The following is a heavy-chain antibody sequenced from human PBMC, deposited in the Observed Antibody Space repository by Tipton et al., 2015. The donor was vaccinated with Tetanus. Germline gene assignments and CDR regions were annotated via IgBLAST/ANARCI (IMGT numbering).Heavy chain of an antibody. V-gene: IGHV3-21*06. CDR1: GFTFSDYY. Sequence: SLRLSCAASGFTFSDYYMNWVRQAPGKGLEWVSSISSSGSHMYYAESVRGRFSISRDNAKNSLYLQMNSLRADDTALYYCAREGSSGWFDPWGRGTLVTVSS. D-gene: IGHD1-26*01. CDR3: AREGSSGWFDP. J-gene: IGHJ5*02. CDR2: ISSSGSHM.